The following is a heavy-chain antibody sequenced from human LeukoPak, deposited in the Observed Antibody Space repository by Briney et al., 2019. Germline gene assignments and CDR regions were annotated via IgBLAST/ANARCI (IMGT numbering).Heavy chain of an antibody. CDR2: ISSSSSYI. CDR3: ARDGIQLWWDY. Sequence: GGSLRLSCAASGFTFSSYSMNWVRQAPGKGLEWVSSISSSSSYIYYADSVKGRFTISRDNAKNSLYLQMNSLRAEDTAVYYCARDGIQLWWDYWGQGTLITVSS. J-gene: IGHJ4*02. D-gene: IGHD5-18*01. CDR1: GFTFSSYS. V-gene: IGHV3-21*01.